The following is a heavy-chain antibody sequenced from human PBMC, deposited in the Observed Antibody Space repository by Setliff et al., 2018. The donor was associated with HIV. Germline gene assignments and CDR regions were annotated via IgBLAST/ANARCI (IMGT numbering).Heavy chain of an antibody. J-gene: IGHJ6*03. Sequence: PGGSLRLSCAASGFTFSTNAMNWVRRAPGKGLEWVSGISAGGGSTYYADSVKGRFTISRDNSKNTLYMQMNNLRAEDTAVYYCAKRGYVSAWYDEPVQFYQHMDVWGKGTTVTVSS. CDR2: ISAGGGST. CDR1: GFTFSTNA. V-gene: IGHV3-23*01. CDR3: AKRGYVSAWYDEPVQFYQHMDV. D-gene: IGHD6-19*01.